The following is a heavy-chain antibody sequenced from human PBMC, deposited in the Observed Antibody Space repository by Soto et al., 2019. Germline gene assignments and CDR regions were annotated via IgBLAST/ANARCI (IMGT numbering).Heavy chain of an antibody. D-gene: IGHD3-22*01. J-gene: IGHJ4*02. V-gene: IGHV3-48*02. CDR1: GFTFSSYS. CDR3: AREGYYCDSSGYYYPLGFDY. Sequence: EVQLVESGGGLVQPGGSLRLSCAASGFTFSSYSMNWVRQAPGKGLEWVSYISSSSSTIYYADSVKGRFTISRDNAKNSLYLQMNSLRDEDTAVYYCAREGYYCDSSGYYYPLGFDYWGQGTLVTVSS. CDR2: ISSSSSTI.